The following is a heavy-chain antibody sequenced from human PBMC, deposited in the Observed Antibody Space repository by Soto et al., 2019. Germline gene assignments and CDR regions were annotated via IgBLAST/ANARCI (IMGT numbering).Heavy chain of an antibody. CDR1: GGTFDNFI. CDR2: IVPMLGTP. CDR3: ARNGTYSSSLSRYSGMDV. V-gene: IGHV1-69*13. D-gene: IGHD1-26*01. Sequence: SVKVSCKASGGTFDNFIMNWVRQTPGRGLEWMGGIVPMLGTPTYAEKFKGRVTISATGSTSTMYMEVTSPRSEDTAIYYCARNGTYSSSLSRYSGMDVWRQGPKVTV. J-gene: IGHJ6*02.